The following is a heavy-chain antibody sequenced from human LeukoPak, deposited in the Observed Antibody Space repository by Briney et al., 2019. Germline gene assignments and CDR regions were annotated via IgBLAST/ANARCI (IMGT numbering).Heavy chain of an antibody. J-gene: IGHJ4*02. V-gene: IGHV3-48*03. CDR3: ARDRCGSGSPLDY. Sequence: GGSLRLSCAASGFTFSSYEMNWVRQAPGKGLEWVSYISSSGSTIYYADSVKGRFTISRDNAKNVLYLEMNSLRAEDRAVFYCARDRCGSGSPLDYWRRGTLVSVSS. D-gene: IGHD3-10*01. CDR1: GFTFSSYE. CDR2: ISSSGSTI.